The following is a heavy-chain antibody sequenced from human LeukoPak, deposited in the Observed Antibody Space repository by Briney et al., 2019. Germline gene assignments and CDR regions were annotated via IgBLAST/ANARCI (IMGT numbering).Heavy chain of an antibody. Sequence: GGSLRLSCAASGFAFSNYGMHWVRQAPGKGLEWVALISFDGRTKYYADSVKGRFTISRDNSKNTLYLQMNSLRAEDTAVYYCARGGYSGSYYGMDVWGQGTTVTVSS. CDR3: ARGGYSGSYYGMDV. CDR1: GFAFSNYG. J-gene: IGHJ6*02. D-gene: IGHD1-26*01. V-gene: IGHV3-30*03. CDR2: ISFDGRTK.